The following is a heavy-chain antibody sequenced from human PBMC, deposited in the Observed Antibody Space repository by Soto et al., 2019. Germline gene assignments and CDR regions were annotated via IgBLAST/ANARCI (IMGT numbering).Heavy chain of an antibody. Sequence: SETLSLTCTVSGGSVSSGDYYWSWIRQSPGKGLECIGYIYYSGITYYNPSLKSRATMSVDTSKNQFSLKLSSVTAADTAVYYCARDTSSSGYCPGACFDYWGQGTPVTLSS. CDR2: IYYSGIT. D-gene: IGHD3-22*01. CDR3: ARDTSSSGYCPGACFDY. J-gene: IGHJ4*01. V-gene: IGHV4-30-4*01. CDR1: GGSVSSGDYY.